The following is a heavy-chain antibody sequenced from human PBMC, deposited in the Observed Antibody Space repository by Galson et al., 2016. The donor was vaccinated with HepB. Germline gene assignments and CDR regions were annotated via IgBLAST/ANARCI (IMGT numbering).Heavy chain of an antibody. CDR1: GFILSDYY. Sequence: SLRLSCAASGFILSDYYMTWIRQAPGKGREWVSYISSSSTYSGYADPVKGRFTISRDNAKHSLYLEMNSLRAEDTALYYWARPRGQPGDTFDIWGQRTMVTVSS. D-gene: IGHD2-2*01. CDR3: ARPRGQPGDTFDI. J-gene: IGHJ3*02. V-gene: IGHV3-11*06. CDR2: ISSSSTYS.